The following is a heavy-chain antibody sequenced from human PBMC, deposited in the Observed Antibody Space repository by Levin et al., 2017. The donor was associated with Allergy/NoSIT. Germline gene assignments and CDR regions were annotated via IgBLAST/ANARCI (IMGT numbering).Heavy chain of an antibody. J-gene: IGHJ4*02. Sequence: GESLKISCAASGFAFRSYWMHWVRQVPGKGLEWVAHINVDASTRNYADSVQGRFTISRDNAQNMLFLQMDDLRPEDTALSFCAKVVTNLPADSWGRGTRVTVSS. D-gene: IGHD1-14*01. V-gene: IGHV3-74*01. CDR1: GFAFRSYW. CDR3: AKVVTNLPADS. CDR2: INVDASTR.